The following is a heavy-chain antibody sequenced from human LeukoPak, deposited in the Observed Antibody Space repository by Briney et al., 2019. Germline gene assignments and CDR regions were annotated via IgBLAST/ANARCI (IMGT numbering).Heavy chain of an antibody. V-gene: IGHV4-34*01. CDR2: INHSGST. J-gene: IGHJ6*03. D-gene: IGHD2-2*01. CDR1: GGSFSGYY. CDR3: ARGPLGYCSSTSCYGGGYYYMDV. Sequence: SETLSLTCAVYGGSFSGYYWSWIRQPPGKGLEWIGEINHSGSTNYNPSLKSRVTISVDTSKNQFSLKLSSVTAADTAAYYCARGPLGYCSSTSCYGGGYYYMDVWGKGTTVTVSS.